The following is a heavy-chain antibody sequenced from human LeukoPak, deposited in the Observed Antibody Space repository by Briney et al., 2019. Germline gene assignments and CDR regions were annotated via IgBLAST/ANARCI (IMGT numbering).Heavy chain of an antibody. CDR1: GFTFSAFG. Sequence: PGGSLRLSCAASGFTFSAFGMHWVRQAPGKGLEWVSVIYSGGSTYYADSVKGRFTISRDNSKNTLYLQMNSLRAEDTAVYYCAKTPGGYGDYYYYYYYMDVWGKGTTVTISS. CDR3: AKTPGGYGDYYYYYYYMDV. V-gene: IGHV3-NL1*01. D-gene: IGHD4-17*01. J-gene: IGHJ6*03. CDR2: IYSGGST.